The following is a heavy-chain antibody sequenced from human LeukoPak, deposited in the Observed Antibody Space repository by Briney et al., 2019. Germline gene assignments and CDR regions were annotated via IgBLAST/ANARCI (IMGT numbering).Heavy chain of an antibody. CDR2: VDPGDDET. D-gene: IGHD1-26*01. Sequence: GASVKVSCKVSGYSLSALSTHWVRQAPGQGLEWMGGVDPGDDETIYAQKFQGRVTMTEDTSTDTAYLELSSLRSEDTAVYFCATEKDLLLDSWGQGTPVTVSS. V-gene: IGHV1-24*01. CDR3: ATEKDLLLDS. J-gene: IGHJ5*01. CDR1: GYSLSALS.